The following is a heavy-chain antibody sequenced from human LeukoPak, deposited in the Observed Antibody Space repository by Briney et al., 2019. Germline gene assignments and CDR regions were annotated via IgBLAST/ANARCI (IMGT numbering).Heavy chain of an antibody. CDR1: DDSINNDRYF. V-gene: IGHV4-39*07. Sequence: SETLSLTCSISDDSINNDRYFWAWIRQPPGKGLEWIASINYSGRTYYNPSLNSRLIISVDTAKRQFSLKLTSVTAADTAVYYCARGIWYDSSGPIAFDIWGQGTMVTVSS. CDR3: ARGIWYDSSGPIAFDI. CDR2: INYSGRT. J-gene: IGHJ3*02. D-gene: IGHD3-22*01.